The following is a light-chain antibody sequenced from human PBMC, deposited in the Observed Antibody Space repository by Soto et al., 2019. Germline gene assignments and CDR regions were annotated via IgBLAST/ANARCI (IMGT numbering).Light chain of an antibody. Sequence: QLVLTQPPSVSGTPGQRVTISCSGSSSNIGSNTVNWYQQFPGAAPKLLIYSTNQRPSGVPDRFSGSKSGTSASLAISGLQSEEEADYYCAAWDDSLSGVFGGGTKLTVL. V-gene: IGLV1-44*01. CDR1: SSNIGSNT. CDR3: AAWDDSLSGV. J-gene: IGLJ3*02. CDR2: STN.